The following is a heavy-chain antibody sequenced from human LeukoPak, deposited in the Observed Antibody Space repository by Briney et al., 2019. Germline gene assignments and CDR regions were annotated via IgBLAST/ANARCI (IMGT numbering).Heavy chain of an antibody. CDR2: IYSGGST. CDR3: ASSGDYYDSSGFDY. V-gene: IGHV3-53*01. Sequence: GGSLRLSCAASGFTVSSNYMSWVRQAPGKGLEWVSVIYSGGSTYYADSVKGRFTISRDNSKNTLYLQMNSLRAEDTAVYYCASSGDYYDSSGFDYWGQGTLVTVSS. D-gene: IGHD3-22*01. CDR1: GFTVSSNY. J-gene: IGHJ4*02.